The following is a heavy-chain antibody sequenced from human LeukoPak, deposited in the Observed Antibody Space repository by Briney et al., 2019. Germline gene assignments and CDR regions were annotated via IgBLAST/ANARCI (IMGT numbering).Heavy chain of an antibody. D-gene: IGHD6-6*01. Sequence: SETLSLTCAVYGGSFSGYYWSWIRQPPGKGLEWIGEINHSGSTNYNPSLKSRVTISVDTSKNQFSLKLSSVIAADTAVYYCARGRPIKKLAPSFGYWGQGTLVTVSS. CDR3: ARGRPIKKLAPSFGY. CDR1: GGSFSGYY. CDR2: INHSGST. J-gene: IGHJ4*02. V-gene: IGHV4-34*01.